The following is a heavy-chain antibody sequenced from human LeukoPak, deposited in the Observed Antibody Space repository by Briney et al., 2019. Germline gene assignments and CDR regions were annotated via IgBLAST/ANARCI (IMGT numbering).Heavy chain of an antibody. CDR3: AKAVDVYFFVY. CDR2: IGGSCSST. Sequence: GGSLRLSCSASGFPFNTYAMSWVRQAPGEGLEWVSGIGGSCSSTYYAEPVKARHTISRDNPKNTLYQHKNCIRGEHTPPFLCAKAVDVYFFVYWGQG. V-gene: IGHV3-23*01. CDR1: GFPFNTYA. D-gene: IGHD5/OR15-5a*01. J-gene: IGHJ6*01.